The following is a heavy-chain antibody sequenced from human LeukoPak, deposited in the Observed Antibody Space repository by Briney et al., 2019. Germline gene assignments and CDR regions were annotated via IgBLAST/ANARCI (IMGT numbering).Heavy chain of an antibody. Sequence: PGGSLRLSCAASGFTFSSYAVSWVRQAPGKGLEWVLAISGSGGSTYYADSVEGRFTISRDNSKNTLYLQMNSLRAEDTAVYYCAKEVDSSSWHRTPIFDYWGQGTLVTVSS. D-gene: IGHD6-13*01. CDR3: AKEVDSSSWHRTPIFDY. CDR1: GFTFSSYA. J-gene: IGHJ4*02. V-gene: IGHV3-23*01. CDR2: ISGSGGST.